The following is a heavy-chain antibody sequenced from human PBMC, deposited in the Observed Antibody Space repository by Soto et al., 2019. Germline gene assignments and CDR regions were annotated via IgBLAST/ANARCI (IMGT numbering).Heavy chain of an antibody. CDR2: ISGSGGST. J-gene: IGHJ4*02. Sequence: PGGSLRLSCAASGFTFSSYAMSWVRQAPGKGLEWVSAISGSGGSTYYADSVKGRFTISRDNSKNTLYLQMNSLRAEDTAVYYCAKDLLGLGYDYIWAQFDYWGQGTLVTVSS. D-gene: IGHD3-16*01. CDR1: GFTFSSYA. CDR3: AKDLLGLGYDYIWAQFDY. V-gene: IGHV3-23*01.